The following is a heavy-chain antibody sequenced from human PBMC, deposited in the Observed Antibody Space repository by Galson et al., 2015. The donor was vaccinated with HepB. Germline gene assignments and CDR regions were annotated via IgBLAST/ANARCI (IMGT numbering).Heavy chain of an antibody. CDR1: GFTFSSYA. J-gene: IGHJ4*02. Sequence: SLRLSCAASGFTFSSYAMSWVRQAPGKGLEWVSAISGSGGSTYYADSVKGRFTISRDNSKNTLYLQMNSLRAEDTAVYYCAKTVEAEGWSLRNYFDYWGQGTLVTVSS. V-gene: IGHV3-23*01. CDR2: ISGSGGST. CDR3: AKTVEAEGWSLRNYFDY. D-gene: IGHD2-15*01.